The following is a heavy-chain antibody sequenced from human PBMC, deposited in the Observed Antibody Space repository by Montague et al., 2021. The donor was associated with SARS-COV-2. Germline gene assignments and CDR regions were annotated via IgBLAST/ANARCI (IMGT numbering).Heavy chain of an antibody. CDR2: ISSSSSYI. CDR1: GFPFSSYS. V-gene: IGHV3-21*01. J-gene: IGHJ6*03. CDR3: ARDLEADYYYYMDV. D-gene: IGHD6-25*01. Sequence: SRSLSLSASGFPFSSYSMNWVRQAPGKGLEWVSSISSSSSYIYYADSVKGRFTISRDNAKNSLYLQMNSLRAEDTAVYYCARDLEADYYYYMDVWGKGTTVTVSS.